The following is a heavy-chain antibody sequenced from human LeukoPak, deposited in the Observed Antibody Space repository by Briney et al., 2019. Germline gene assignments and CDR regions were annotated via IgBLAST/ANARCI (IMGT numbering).Heavy chain of an antibody. CDR2: IYYSGTT. J-gene: IGHJ4*02. Sequence: PSETLSLTCTVSGGSISSSPYYWGWIRQPPGKGLEWIGSIYYSGTTHYNPSLKSRVTISVDTSKNQFSLKLTSVTAADTAVYYCARDYYGSGDFDYWGQGILVTVSS. CDR3: ARDYYGSGDFDY. V-gene: IGHV4-39*07. D-gene: IGHD3-10*01. CDR1: GGSISSSPYY.